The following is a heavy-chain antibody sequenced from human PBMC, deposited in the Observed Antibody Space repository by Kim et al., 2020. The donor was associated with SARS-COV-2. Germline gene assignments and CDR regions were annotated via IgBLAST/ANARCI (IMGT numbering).Heavy chain of an antibody. J-gene: IGHJ4*02. Sequence: ASVKVSCKASGYTFTSYGISWVRQAPGQGLEWMGWISAYNGNTKYAQKLQGRVTMTTDTSTSTAYRELRSLRSDDTAVYYCARTGYGITGTTVPAYSGQGTLVTVSS. CDR2: ISAYNGNT. CDR3: ARTGYGITGTTVPAY. CDR1: GYTFTSYG. V-gene: IGHV1-18*01. D-gene: IGHD1-7*01.